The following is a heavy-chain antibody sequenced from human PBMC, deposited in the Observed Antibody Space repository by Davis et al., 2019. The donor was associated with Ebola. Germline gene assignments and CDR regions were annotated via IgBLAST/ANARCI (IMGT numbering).Heavy chain of an antibody. CDR3: AKDTSNIWFDV. Sequence: LKISCAASGFVFSSYVMSWVRRAPGKGLEWVSTLGTSADTYYADSVKGRFTISRDNSKNTLHLQMNSLRVEDTAIYYCAKDTSNIWFDVWGQGTVVTVSS. CDR1: GFVFSSYV. CDR2: LGTSADT. J-gene: IGHJ3*01. D-gene: IGHD1-26*01. V-gene: IGHV3-23*01.